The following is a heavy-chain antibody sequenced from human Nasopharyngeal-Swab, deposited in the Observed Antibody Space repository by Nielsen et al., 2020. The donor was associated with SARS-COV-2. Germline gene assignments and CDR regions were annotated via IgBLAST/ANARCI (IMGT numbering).Heavy chain of an antibody. CDR3: ARNLYGDYVIDY. V-gene: IGHV3-48*02. CDR2: ISSSGRTI. J-gene: IGHJ4*02. CDR1: GFTFSSYS. D-gene: IGHD4-17*01. Sequence: GGSLRLSCAASGFTFSSYSMNWVRQAPGKGLEWVSYISSSGRTIYYEDSVKGRFTISRDNAKNSLFLQMNSLRDEDTAVYYRARNLYGDYVIDYWGRGTLVTVSS.